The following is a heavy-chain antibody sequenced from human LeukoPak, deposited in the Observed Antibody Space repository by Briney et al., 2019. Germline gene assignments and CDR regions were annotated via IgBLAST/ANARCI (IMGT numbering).Heavy chain of an antibody. V-gene: IGHV4-59*08. CDR3: ARGLPYSYIDY. D-gene: IGHD4-11*01. CDR2: IYYSGST. Sequence: PSETLSLTCTVSGGSISSYYWSWIRQPPGKGLEWIGYIYYSGSTYYNPSLMGRFTVSLDTSKNQFSLKLSSVTAADTAVYYCARGLPYSYIDYWGQGTLVTVSS. CDR1: GGSISSYY. J-gene: IGHJ4*02.